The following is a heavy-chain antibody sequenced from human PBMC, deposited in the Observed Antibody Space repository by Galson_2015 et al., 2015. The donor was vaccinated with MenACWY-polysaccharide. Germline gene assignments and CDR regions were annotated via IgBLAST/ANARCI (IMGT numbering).Heavy chain of an antibody. CDR2: IKSKIDGGTT. CDR1: GFTFSNAW. J-gene: IGHJ4*02. CDR3: TTITMVIVHEDS. V-gene: IGHV3-15*01. D-gene: IGHD3-10*01. Sequence: SLRLSCAASGFTFSNAWMSWVRQAPGKGLEWVGRIKSKIDGGTTDYGAPVKGRFTISRDDSKNTLYLQMNSLRSEDTAVYYCTTITMVIVHEDSWGQGALVTVFS.